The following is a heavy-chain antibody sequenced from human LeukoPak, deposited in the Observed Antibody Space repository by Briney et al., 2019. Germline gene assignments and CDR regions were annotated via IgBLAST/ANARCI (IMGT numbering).Heavy chain of an antibody. CDR3: AKDVALIQLWLNPLLDY. V-gene: IGHV3-23*01. CDR2: ISGRGGST. Sequence: PGASLRLSCAASGFTFSSYAMCWVRQAPGKGLEWGSAISGRGGSTYYADSVKGRFTISRDNSKNTLYLQMNSLRAEDTAVYYCAKDVALIQLWLNPLLDYWGQGTLVTVSS. CDR1: GFTFSSYA. D-gene: IGHD5-18*01. J-gene: IGHJ4*02.